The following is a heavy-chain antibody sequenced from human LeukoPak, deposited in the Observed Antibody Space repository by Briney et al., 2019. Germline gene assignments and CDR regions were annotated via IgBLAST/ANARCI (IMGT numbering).Heavy chain of an antibody. CDR1: GDFITAYY. J-gene: IGHJ4*02. V-gene: IGHV4-59*01. CDR3: ARTEPSGTTSH. CDR2: VYYTGST. Sequence: PSETLSLTCTVSGDFITAYYWSWIRQPPGKGLEWIGYVYYTGSTEYNPSLRSRVTISLETSKHQFSLDLTSVTAADTAVYYCARTEPSGTTSHWGQGTLVTVSS. D-gene: IGHD1-1*01.